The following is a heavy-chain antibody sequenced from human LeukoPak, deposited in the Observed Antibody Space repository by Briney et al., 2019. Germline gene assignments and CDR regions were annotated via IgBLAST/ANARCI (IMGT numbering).Heavy chain of an antibody. CDR2: ISYDGSNK. CDR1: GFTFSSYA. V-gene: IGHV3-30*04. J-gene: IGHJ4*02. CDR3: AKGGSPVFYGSGRFDY. Sequence: PGGSLRLSCAASGFTFSSYAMHWVRQAPGKGLEWVAVISYDGSNKYYADSVKGRFTISRDNSKNTLYLQMNSLRGDDTAVYYCAKGGSPVFYGSGRFDYWGQGTLVTVSS. D-gene: IGHD3-10*01.